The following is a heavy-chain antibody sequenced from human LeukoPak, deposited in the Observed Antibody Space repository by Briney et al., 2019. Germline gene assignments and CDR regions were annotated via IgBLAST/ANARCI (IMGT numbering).Heavy chain of an antibody. Sequence: ASVNVSFKASGYTFTAYYIHWVRQAPGQGLEWMGWINPNGGGTNYAQKLQGRVAMTRDTASNTAYMELNRLRSDDTADYYCARGRPSTGSWYFYWGQGTLVTVSS. J-gene: IGHJ4*02. D-gene: IGHD1-1*01. CDR3: ARGRPSTGSWYFY. CDR2: INPNGGGT. CDR1: GYTFTAYY. V-gene: IGHV1-2*02.